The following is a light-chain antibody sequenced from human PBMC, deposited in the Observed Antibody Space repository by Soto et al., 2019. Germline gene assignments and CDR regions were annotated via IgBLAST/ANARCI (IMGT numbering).Light chain of an antibody. CDR1: QSINSY. J-gene: IGKJ4*01. Sequence: DIQMTQSPSSLSASVGDRVTITCRASQSINSYLNWYQQKPGKAPKLLIYAASSLKSGVTSRFSGSASGTDFTLTISRLQPEDFATYYCQQSYSTGLTFGGGTKVEIK. CDR3: QQSYSTGLT. V-gene: IGKV1-39*01. CDR2: AAS.